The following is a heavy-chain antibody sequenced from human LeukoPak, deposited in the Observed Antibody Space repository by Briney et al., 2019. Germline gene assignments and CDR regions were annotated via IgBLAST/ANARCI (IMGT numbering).Heavy chain of an antibody. CDR2: IDPSDSYT. D-gene: IGHD6-13*01. Sequence: GESLKIFCKGFGYSVTTYWISWVRQMPGIGLEWMGRIDPSDSYTNYSPSFQGHVTISADKSFSTAYLQWTSLKASDTAMYYCARHAKAYGSSCDYWGQGTLVTVSS. CDR1: GYSVTTYW. V-gene: IGHV5-10-1*01. J-gene: IGHJ4*02. CDR3: ARHAKAYGSSCDY.